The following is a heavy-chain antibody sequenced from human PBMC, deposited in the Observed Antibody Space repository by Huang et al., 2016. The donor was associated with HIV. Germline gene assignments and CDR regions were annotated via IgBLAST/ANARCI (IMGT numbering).Heavy chain of an antibody. V-gene: IGHV4-39*01. CDR2: ISYEGST. J-gene: IGHJ6*03. CDR1: GGSIRSSDYH. D-gene: IGHD3-10*01. CDR3: ARHREGPVAYYSGWGSHLNYMDV. Sequence: QLLLQESGPGLVKPSEALALTCAVSGGSIRSSDYHWGWIRQPPGKGLAWVGSISYEGSTHYSPSLKSRVTIAVDTSKNLFFLNLTSMTAADTAVYYCARHREGPVAYYSGWGSHLNYMDVWGRGRTVVVSS.